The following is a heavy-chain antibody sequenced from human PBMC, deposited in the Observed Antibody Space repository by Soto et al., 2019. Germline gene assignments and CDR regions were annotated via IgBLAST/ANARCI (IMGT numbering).Heavy chain of an antibody. CDR2: IYYSGST. Sequence: SETLSLTCTVSGGSISSSSYYWGWIRQPPGKGLEWIGSIYYSGSTYYNPSLKSRVTISVDTSKNQFSLKLSSVTAADTAMYYCARDVPGGYWGQGTLVTVSS. CDR3: ARDVPGGY. D-gene: IGHD3-10*01. J-gene: IGHJ4*02. V-gene: IGHV4-39*07. CDR1: GGSISSSSYY.